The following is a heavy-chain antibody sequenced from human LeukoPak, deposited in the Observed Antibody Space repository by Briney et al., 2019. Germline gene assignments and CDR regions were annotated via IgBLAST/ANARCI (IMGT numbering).Heavy chain of an antibody. CDR2: IIPIFGTA. CDR3: ARGRYGFWSGYYKLMGYYYYMDV. Sequence: SVKVSCKASGGTFSSYAISWVRQAPGQGLEWMGGIIPIFGTANYAQKFQGRVTITTDESTSTAYMELSSLRSEDTAVYYCARGRYGFWSGYYKLMGYYYYMDVWGKGTTVTVSS. V-gene: IGHV1-69*05. D-gene: IGHD3-3*01. CDR1: GGTFSSYA. J-gene: IGHJ6*03.